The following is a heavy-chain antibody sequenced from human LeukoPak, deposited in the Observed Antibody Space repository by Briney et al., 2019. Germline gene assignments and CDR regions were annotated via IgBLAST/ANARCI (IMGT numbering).Heavy chain of an antibody. V-gene: IGHV3-21*01. CDR1: GFTVSSKY. D-gene: IGHD3-10*01. J-gene: IGHJ4*02. Sequence: SGGSLRLSCAASGFTVSSKYMSWVRQAPGKGLEWVSSISSSSSYIYYADSVKGRFTISRDNAKNSLYLQMNSLRAEDTAVYYCAGGQPYGSAPDYWGQGTLVTVSS. CDR2: ISSSSSYI. CDR3: AGGQPYGSAPDY.